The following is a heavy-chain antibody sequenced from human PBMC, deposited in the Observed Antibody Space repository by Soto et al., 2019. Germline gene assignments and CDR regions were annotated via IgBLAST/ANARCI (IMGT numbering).Heavy chain of an antibody. CDR1: GGSISSGDYY. V-gene: IGHV4-30-4*01. CDR2: IYYSGST. J-gene: IGHJ4*02. CDR3: ARARGLVEMATIFFDY. D-gene: IGHD5-12*01. Sequence: PSETLSLTCTVSGGSISSGDYYWSWIRQPPGKGLEWIGYIYYSGSTYYNPSLKSRVTISVDTSKNQFPLKLSSVTAADTAVYYCARARGLVEMATIFFDYWGQGPLVTVSS.